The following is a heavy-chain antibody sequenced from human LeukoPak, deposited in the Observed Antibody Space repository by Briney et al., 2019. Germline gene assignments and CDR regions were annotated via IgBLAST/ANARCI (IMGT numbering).Heavy chain of an antibody. D-gene: IGHD3-22*01. CDR2: ISADNGNT. CDR3: AREPSYYDSTGFDY. J-gene: IGHJ4*02. Sequence: ASVKVSCKASGYTFTSYDISWVRQAPGQGLEWMGWISADNGNTNYAQKFQGRVTMTTDTSTTTAYMELRSLRSDDTAVYYCAREPSYYDSTGFDYWGQGTLVTVSS. CDR1: GYTFTSYD. V-gene: IGHV1-18*01.